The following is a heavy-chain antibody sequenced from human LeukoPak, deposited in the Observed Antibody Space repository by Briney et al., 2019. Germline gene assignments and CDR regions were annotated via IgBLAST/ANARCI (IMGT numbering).Heavy chain of an antibody. CDR2: VSGRAGTT. Sequence: PGGCLRLSCAASGFTFRGYVMSWGRQAPGKGVEGVSGVSGRAGTTYYADSVKGLFTISRDNSKHTVSLQMNSLRAQDTAVYYCAKDWTGSSVYYFDSWGQGTLVTVSS. CDR3: AKDWTGSSVYYFDS. CDR1: GFTFRGYV. J-gene: IGHJ4*02. V-gene: IGHV3-23*01. D-gene: IGHD3/OR15-3a*01.